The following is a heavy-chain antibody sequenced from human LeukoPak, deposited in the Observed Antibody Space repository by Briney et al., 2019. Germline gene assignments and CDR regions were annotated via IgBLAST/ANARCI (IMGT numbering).Heavy chain of an antibody. CDR1: GFTFSSYA. J-gene: IGHJ4*01. D-gene: IGHD3-10*01. CDR3: ARGRITMVRGAADY. CDR2: ISYDGSNK. V-gene: IGHV3-30*04. Sequence: GGSLRLSCAASGFTFSSYAMHWVRQAPGKGLEWVAVISYDGSNKYYADSVKGRFTISRDNSKNTLYLQMNSLRAEDTAVYYCARGRITMVRGAADYWGQGTLVTVSS.